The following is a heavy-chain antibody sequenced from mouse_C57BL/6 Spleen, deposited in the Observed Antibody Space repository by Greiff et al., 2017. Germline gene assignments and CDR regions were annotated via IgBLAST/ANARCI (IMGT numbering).Heavy chain of an antibody. D-gene: IGHD1-1*01. CDR2: IHPSDSDT. Sequence: QVQLQQPGAELVKPGASVKVSCKASGYTFTSYWMHWVKQRPGQGLEWIGRIHPSDSDTNYNQKFKGKATVTVDKSSSTDYMQLSSLTSEDSAVXYCARAYGSGGDAMDYWGQGTSVTVSS. J-gene: IGHJ4*01. V-gene: IGHV1-74*01. CDR1: GYTFTSYW. CDR3: ARAYGSGGDAMDY.